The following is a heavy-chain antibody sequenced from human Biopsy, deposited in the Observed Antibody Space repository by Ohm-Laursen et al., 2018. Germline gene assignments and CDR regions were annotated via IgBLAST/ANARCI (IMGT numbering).Heavy chain of an antibody. CDR2: NIRILGTG. Sequence: SVKASCKPPGVTFSKYGVNWVRQAPGQGLEWLGGNIRILGTGNYAPMFHGRVTVVADTSTSTATMELRSLRPDDTAVYYCATKLTGYFHHWGQGTLVIVSS. V-gene: IGHV1-69*06. CDR1: GVTFSKYG. J-gene: IGHJ1*01. D-gene: IGHD3-9*01. CDR3: ATKLTGYFHH.